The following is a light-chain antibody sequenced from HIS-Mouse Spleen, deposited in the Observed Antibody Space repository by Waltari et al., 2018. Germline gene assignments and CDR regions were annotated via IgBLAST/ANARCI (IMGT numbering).Light chain of an antibody. V-gene: IGLV2-23*01. Sequence: QSALTQPASVSGSPGQSITISCTGTSSHVGSYNLVPWYQQHPGKAPKLMMYEGSKRTSGVSNRFSGSKSGNTASLTISGLQAEDEADYYCCSYAGSSTWVFGGGTKLTVL. J-gene: IGLJ3*02. CDR1: SSHVGSYNL. CDR3: CSYAGSSTWV. CDR2: EGS.